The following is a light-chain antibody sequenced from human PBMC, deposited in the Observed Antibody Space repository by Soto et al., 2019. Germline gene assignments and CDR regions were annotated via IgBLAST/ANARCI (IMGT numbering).Light chain of an antibody. CDR2: NNN. CDR1: NFNIGSHT. J-gene: IGLJ3*02. CDR3: SVWDDSLKGWV. V-gene: IGLV1-44*01. Sequence: QSVLTQPPSASGTPGQRVTISCSGSNFNIGSHTVNWYQQLPGTAPKLLMHNNNQRPSGVPDRFSGSKSGTSASLAIIGLQSEDEADYSCSVWDDSLKGWVFGAGTKLTVL.